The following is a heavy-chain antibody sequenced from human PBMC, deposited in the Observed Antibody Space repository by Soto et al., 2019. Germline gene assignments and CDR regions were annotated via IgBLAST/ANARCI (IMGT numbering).Heavy chain of an antibody. V-gene: IGHV3-21*01. CDR1: GFTFSDYG. CDR2: ISSSSSYI. CDR3: ERDRELILGYCSGRSCPRLGYYCRDV. J-gene: IGHJ6*04. D-gene: IGHD2-15*01. Sequence: GGSLRLSCEASGFTFSDYGMHWVRQAPGKGLEWVSSISSSSSYIYYADSVKGRFTISRDNAKNSLYLQMNSLRAEDTAVYYCERDRELILGYCSGRSCPRLGYYCRDVWGKGTTVTVSS.